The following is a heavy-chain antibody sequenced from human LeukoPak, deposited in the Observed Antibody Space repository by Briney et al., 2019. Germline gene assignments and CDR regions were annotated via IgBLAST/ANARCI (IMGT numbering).Heavy chain of an antibody. D-gene: IGHD3-10*01. Sequence: SETLSLTCTVSGGSISSYYWSWIRQPPGKGLEWIGYIYYSGSTNYNPSLKSRVTISVDTSKNQFSLKLSSVTAADTAVYYCARHKGARITMVRGGPDWYFDLWGRGTLVTVSS. CDR2: IYYSGST. CDR3: ARHKGARITMVRGGPDWYFDL. J-gene: IGHJ2*01. CDR1: GGSISSYY. V-gene: IGHV4-59*08.